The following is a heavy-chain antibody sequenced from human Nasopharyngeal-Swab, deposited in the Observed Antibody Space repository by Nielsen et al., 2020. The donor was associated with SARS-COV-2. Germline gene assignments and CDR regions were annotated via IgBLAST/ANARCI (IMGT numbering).Heavy chain of an antibody. Sequence: ASVKVSCKASGYTFTSYYIHWVRQTPGQGLEWMGIINPSGGSTSYAQKFQGRVTMTRDTSTSTVYMELSSLRSEDTAVYYCARPRYGGYEISPPNYWGQGTLVTVSS. CDR1: GYTFTSYY. J-gene: IGHJ4*02. V-gene: IGHV1-46*01. CDR3: ARPRYGGYEISPPNY. CDR2: INPSGGST. D-gene: IGHD5-12*01.